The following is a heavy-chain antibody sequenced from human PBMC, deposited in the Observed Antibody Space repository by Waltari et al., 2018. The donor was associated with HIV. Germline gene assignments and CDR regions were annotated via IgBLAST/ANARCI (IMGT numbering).Heavy chain of an antibody. CDR3: VAAGDY. J-gene: IGHJ4*01. V-gene: IGHV3-48*02. CDR2: ISSSSSRI. CDR1: GLSFSRYS. Sequence: EVQLVESGGDLVQPGGSLRPSCATSGLSFSRYSMNCVRQVPGKGLEWISYISSSSSRIYYADSVKGRFTISRDNDKNSLYLLMNSLRDEDTAVYYCVAAGDYWGHGTLVTVSP.